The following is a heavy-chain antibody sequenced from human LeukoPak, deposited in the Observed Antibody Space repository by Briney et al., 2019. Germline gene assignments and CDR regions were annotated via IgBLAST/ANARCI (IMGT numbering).Heavy chain of an antibody. Sequence: SETLSLTCTVSGGSISSGGYYWSWIRQHPGKGLEWIGYIYYSGSTYYNPSLKSRVTISVDTSKNQFSLKLSSVTAADTAVYYCARVYRGTMVRGVIWFDPWGQGTLVTVSS. V-gene: IGHV4-31*03. CDR3: ARVYRGTMVRGVIWFDP. D-gene: IGHD3-10*01. CDR1: GGSISSGGYY. CDR2: IYYSGST. J-gene: IGHJ5*02.